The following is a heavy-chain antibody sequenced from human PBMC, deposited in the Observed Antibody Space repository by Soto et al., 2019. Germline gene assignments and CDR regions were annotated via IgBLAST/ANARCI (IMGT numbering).Heavy chain of an antibody. CDR3: ARDYSRRTYYYYYYYMDV. Sequence: GESLKISCAASGFTFSSYGMHWVRQAPGKGLEWVAVIWYDGSNKYYADSVKGRFTISRDNSKNTLYLQMNSLRAEDTAVYYCARDYSRRTYYYYYYYMDVWGKGTTVTVSS. J-gene: IGHJ6*03. CDR1: GFTFSSYG. V-gene: IGHV3-33*01. D-gene: IGHD4-4*01. CDR2: IWYDGSNK.